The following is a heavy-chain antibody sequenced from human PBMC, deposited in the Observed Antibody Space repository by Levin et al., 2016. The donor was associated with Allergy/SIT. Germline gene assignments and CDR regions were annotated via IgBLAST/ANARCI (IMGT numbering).Heavy chain of an antibody. J-gene: IGHJ4*02. CDR1: GGSFSGYY. D-gene: IGHD1-26*01. V-gene: IGHV4-34*01. CDR3: ARASLVGATDY. Sequence: SETLSLTCAVYGGSFSGYYWSWIRQPPGKGLEWIGEINHSGSTNYNPSLKSRVTISVDTSKNQFSLKLSSVTAADTAVYYCARASLVGATDYWGQGTLVTVSS. CDR2: INHSGST.